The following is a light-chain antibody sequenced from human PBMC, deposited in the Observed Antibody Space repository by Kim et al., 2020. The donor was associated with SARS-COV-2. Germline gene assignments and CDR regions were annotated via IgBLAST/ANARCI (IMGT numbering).Light chain of an antibody. J-gene: IGLJ2*01. CDR1: NIGSKN. CDR2: RDS. V-gene: IGLV3-9*01. Sequence: SYELTQPLSVSVAQGQTARITCGGNNIGSKNVHWYQQKPGQAPVLFIYRDSNRPSGIPERFSGSNSGNTATLTISRAQAGDEADYYCQVWDSSVVFGGGT. CDR3: QVWDSSVV.